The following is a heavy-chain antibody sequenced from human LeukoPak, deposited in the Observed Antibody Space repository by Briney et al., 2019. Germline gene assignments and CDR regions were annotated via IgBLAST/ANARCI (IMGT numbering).Heavy chain of an antibody. J-gene: IGHJ6*03. Sequence: GGSLRLSCAVSGFTFSSYIMTWVRQAPGKGLEWVSSISSSSSFIHYADSVRGRFSISRDNAKNSLYLQMNSLRAEDTAVYYCAREDASSMDVWGKGTTVTVSS. CDR1: GFTFSSYI. CDR3: AREDASSMDV. V-gene: IGHV3-21*01. CDR2: ISSSSSFI.